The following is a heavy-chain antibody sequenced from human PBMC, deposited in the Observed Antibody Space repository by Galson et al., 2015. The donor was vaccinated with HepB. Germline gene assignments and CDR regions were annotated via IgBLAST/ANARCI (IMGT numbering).Heavy chain of an antibody. J-gene: IGHJ3*02. CDR1: GFAFSGSA. Sequence: SLRLSCAASGFAFSGSAIHWVRQASGKGLEWVGHIRSKINNYATAYVESVKGRFTISRDDSKNTAYLQMNSLKTEDTAVYYCIRPTVTTGGAFDIWGQGTMVTVSS. CDR3: IRPTVTTGGAFDI. V-gene: IGHV3-73*01. D-gene: IGHD4-17*01. CDR2: IRSKINNYAT.